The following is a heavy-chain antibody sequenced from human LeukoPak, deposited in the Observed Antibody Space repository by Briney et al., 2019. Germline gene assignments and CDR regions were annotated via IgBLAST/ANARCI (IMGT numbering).Heavy chain of an antibody. Sequence: ASVKVSCKASGYTFTSYGISWVRQAPGQGLEWMGWISAYNGNTNYAQKLQGRVTITRDTSASTAYMELSSLRSEDTAVYYCARVPNYYDNFYYFDYWGQGTLVTVSS. V-gene: IGHV1-18*01. J-gene: IGHJ4*02. CDR1: GYTFTSYG. CDR2: ISAYNGNT. CDR3: ARVPNYYDNFYYFDY. D-gene: IGHD3-22*01.